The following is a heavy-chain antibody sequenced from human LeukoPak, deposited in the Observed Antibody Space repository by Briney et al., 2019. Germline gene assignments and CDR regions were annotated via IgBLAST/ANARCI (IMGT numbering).Heavy chain of an antibody. CDR3: ARGQYDFQTTYYYMDV. V-gene: IGHV4-34*01. CDR2: INHSGST. CDR1: GGSFSGYY. J-gene: IGHJ6*03. D-gene: IGHD3-3*01. Sequence: SETLSLACAVYGGSFSGYYWSWIRQSPGKGLEWIGEINHSGSTNYNPSLKSRVTISVDTSKNQFSLKVSSVTAADTAVYYRARGQYDFQTTYYYMDVWGKGTTVTVSS.